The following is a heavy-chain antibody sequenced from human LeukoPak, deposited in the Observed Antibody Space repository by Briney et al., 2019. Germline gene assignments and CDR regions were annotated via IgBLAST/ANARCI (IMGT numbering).Heavy chain of an antibody. CDR3: ARNGNSGYDFLDY. J-gene: IGHJ4*02. D-gene: IGHD5-12*01. CDR2: ISSSSSYI. Sequence: GGSLRLSCAASGFTFSSYSMNWVRQAPGKGLEWVSSISSSSSYIYYADSVKGRFTISRDNAKHSLYLQMNSLRAEDTAVYYCARNGNSGYDFLDYWGQGTLVTVSS. CDR1: GFTFSSYS. V-gene: IGHV3-21*01.